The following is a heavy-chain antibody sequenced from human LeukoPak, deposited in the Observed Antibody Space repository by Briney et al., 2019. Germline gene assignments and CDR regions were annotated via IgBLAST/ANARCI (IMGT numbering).Heavy chain of an antibody. CDR2: INHSGST. CDR3: ASSLQDHFDY. J-gene: IGHJ4*02. CDR1: GVSFSGYY. V-gene: IGHV4-34*01. Sequence: PSETLSLTCAVYGVSFSGYYWSWIRQPPGKGLEWIGEINHSGSTNYNPSLKSRVTISVDTSKNQFSLKLSSVTAAEPAVNSCASSLQDHFDYWGQGTLLTVCS.